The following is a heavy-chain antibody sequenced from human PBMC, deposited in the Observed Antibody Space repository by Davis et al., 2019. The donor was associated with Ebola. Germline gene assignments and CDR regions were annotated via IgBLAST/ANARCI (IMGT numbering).Heavy chain of an antibody. CDR3: ARARTPHLKYYYYYYMDV. V-gene: IGHV4-30-4*02. CDR2: IYYSGST. D-gene: IGHD2-2*01. CDR1: GGSISSGDYY. J-gene: IGHJ6*03. Sequence: SETPSLTCTVSGGSISSGDYYWSWIRQPPGKGLEWIGYIYYSGSTYYNPSPKSRVTISVDTSKNQFSLKLRSVTAADTAVYHCARARTPHLKYYYYYYMDVWGKGTTVTVSS.